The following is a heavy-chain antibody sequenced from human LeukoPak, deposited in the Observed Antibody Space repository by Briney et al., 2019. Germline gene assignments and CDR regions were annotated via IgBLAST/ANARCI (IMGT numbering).Heavy chain of an antibody. V-gene: IGHV4-59*12. CDR1: GGSISSYY. CDR3: ARRYFDWFRSRFDY. Sequence: SETLSLTCTVSGGSISSYYWSWIRQPPGKGLEWIGYIYYSGSTNYNPSLKSRVTISVDTSKNQFSLKLSSVTAADTAVYYCARRYFDWFRSRFDYWGQGTLVTVSS. CDR2: IYYSGST. D-gene: IGHD3-9*01. J-gene: IGHJ4*02.